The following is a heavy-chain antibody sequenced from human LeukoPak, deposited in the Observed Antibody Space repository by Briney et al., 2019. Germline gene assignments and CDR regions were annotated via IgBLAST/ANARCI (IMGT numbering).Heavy chain of an antibody. CDR1: GGSFSGYF. V-gene: IGHV4-34*01. D-gene: IGHD4-17*01. Sequence: SETLSLTCAVYGGSFSGYFWNWIRQSPEKGLEWIGEIKYDGTTNYNPSLTSRVTMSIDKATNQFHLKVTSLTAADTAVYYCARGPDYYGDYISWFPDAFHIWGQGTLVSVSP. J-gene: IGHJ3*02. CDR2: IKYDGTT. CDR3: ARGPDYYGDYISWFPDAFHI.